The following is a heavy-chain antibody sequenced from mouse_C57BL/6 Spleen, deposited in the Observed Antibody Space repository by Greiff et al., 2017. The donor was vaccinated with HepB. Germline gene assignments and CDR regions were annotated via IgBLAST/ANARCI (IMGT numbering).Heavy chain of an antibody. V-gene: IGHV1-69*01. CDR1: GYTFTSYW. CDR3: ARWGTGPYYFDY. CDR2: IDPSDSYT. Sequence: QVQLQQPGAELVMPGASVKLSCKASGYTFTSYWMHWVKQRPGQGLEWIGEIDPSDSYTNYNQKFKGKSTLTVDKSSSTAYMQLSSLTSEDSAVYYCARWGTGPYYFDYWGQGTTLTVSS. J-gene: IGHJ2*01. D-gene: IGHD4-1*01.